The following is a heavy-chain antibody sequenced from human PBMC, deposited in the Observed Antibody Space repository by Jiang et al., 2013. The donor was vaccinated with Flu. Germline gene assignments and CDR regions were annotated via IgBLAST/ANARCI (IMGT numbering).Heavy chain of an antibody. CDR2: INHSGST. J-gene: IGHJ6*02. Sequence: LLKPSETLSLTCAVYGGSFSGYYWSWIRQPPGKGLEWIGEINHSGSTNYSPSLKSRVTISVDTSKNQFSLKLSSVTAADTAVYYCAREPYYYDSSGYYYYYYGMDVWGQGTTVTVSS. D-gene: IGHD3-22*01. CDR1: GGSFSGYY. V-gene: IGHV4-34*01. CDR3: AREPYYYDSSGYYYYYYGMDV.